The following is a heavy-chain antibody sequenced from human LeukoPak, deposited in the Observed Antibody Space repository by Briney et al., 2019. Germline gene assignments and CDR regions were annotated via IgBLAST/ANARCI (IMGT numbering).Heavy chain of an antibody. J-gene: IGHJ3*02. CDR2: IVGSGVTT. V-gene: IGHV3-23*01. CDR3: ARDAYYDILTGYRVDAFDI. Sequence: GGTLRLSCVASGFTLSNYGMNWVRQAPGKGLEWVSGIVGSGVTTYYADSVKGRFTISRDNAKNSLYLQMNSLRAEDTAVYYCARDAYYDILTGYRVDAFDIWGQGTMVTVSS. CDR1: GFTLSNYG. D-gene: IGHD3-9*01.